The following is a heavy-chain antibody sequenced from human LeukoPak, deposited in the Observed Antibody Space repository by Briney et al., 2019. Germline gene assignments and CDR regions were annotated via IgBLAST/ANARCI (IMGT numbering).Heavy chain of an antibody. CDR1: GGAISSYY. CDR2: ISDIGSI. J-gene: IGHJ4*02. CDR3: AGHHPRNTVDF. Sequence: SETLSLTCTVSGGAISSYYWSWIRQPPGKGLEWIAYISDIGSINYNPSLKSRVTISLDTSKNQFSLKLSSVTAADTAVYYCAGHHPRNTVDFWGQGTLVTVSS. D-gene: IGHD2-8*02. V-gene: IGHV4-59*08.